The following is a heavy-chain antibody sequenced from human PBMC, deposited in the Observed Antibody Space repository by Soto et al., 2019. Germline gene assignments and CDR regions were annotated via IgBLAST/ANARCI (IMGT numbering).Heavy chain of an antibody. V-gene: IGHV1-18*01. D-gene: IGHD3-10*01. CDR3: SRAGDYGSFCFFGY. Sequence: QVHLVQSGAEVKTPGASVKVSCKASGDSFSNFGFTWVRQAPGQGLEWMRWISAYKGNTDLAQKFQGRGTMPTDTAMTTAYMELRYLTSDDTAVYYCSRAGDYGSFCFFGYWGQGTLVTVSS. J-gene: IGHJ4*02. CDR1: GDSFSNFG. CDR2: ISAYKGNT.